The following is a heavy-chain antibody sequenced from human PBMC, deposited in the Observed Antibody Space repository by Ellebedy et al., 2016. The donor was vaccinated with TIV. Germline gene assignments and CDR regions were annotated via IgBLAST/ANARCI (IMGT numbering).Heavy chain of an antibody. CDR2: ISGSSEYI. Sequence: PGGSLRLSCEGSGFTFSSFNLNWVRQPPGGGLEWVSSISGSSEYIHYADSVKGRFTISRDNDKRSVFLEMNSLRAEDTGVYYCAREILSRRDHFDYWGPGIQVTVSS. V-gene: IGHV3-21*01. CDR1: GFTFSSFN. CDR3: AREILSRRDHFDY. J-gene: IGHJ4*02.